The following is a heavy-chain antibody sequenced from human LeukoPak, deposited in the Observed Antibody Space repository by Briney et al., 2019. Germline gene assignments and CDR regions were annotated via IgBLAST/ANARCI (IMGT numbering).Heavy chain of an antibody. V-gene: IGHV5-51*01. CDR3: ARRVALFSPRPTTTTFFDY. CDR1: GYTFTSHY. J-gene: IGHJ4*02. CDR2: IYPGDSDT. D-gene: IGHD1-1*01. Sequence: GESLKISCTGSGYTFTSHYIAWVRQMPRKGLEWMGIIYPGDSDTRYSPSFQGQVTISVDKSINTAYLQWSSLKAADTAMYYCARRVALFSPRPTTTTFFDYWGQGTLVTVSS.